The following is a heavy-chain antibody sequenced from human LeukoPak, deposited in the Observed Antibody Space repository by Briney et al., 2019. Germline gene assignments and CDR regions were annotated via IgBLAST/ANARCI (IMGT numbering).Heavy chain of an antibody. CDR3: ARAGGGYDFWSGYYTSYWYFDL. Sequence: ASVKVSCKASGYTFTGYYMHWVRQAPGQGLEWMGWINPNSGGTNYAQKFQGRVTITRNTSISTAYMELSSLRSEDTAVYYCARAGGGYDFWSGYYTSYWYFDLWGRGTLVTVSS. CDR2: INPNSGGT. V-gene: IGHV1-2*02. D-gene: IGHD3-3*01. CDR1: GYTFTGYY. J-gene: IGHJ2*01.